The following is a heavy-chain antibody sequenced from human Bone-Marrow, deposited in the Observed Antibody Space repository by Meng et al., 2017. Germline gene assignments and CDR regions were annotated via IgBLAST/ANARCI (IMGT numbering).Heavy chain of an antibody. V-gene: IGHV3-74*01. CDR1: GFNFSSYW. CDR2: INTDGSST. Sequence: EVHLVESGGSLVQPGGSLRLCGSAAGFNFSSYWMHWVRQAPGKGPVWVSRINTDGSSTDYADSVKGRFTISRDNAKNTLYLQMNSLRAEDTAMYYCARFTPFDYWGQGTLVTVSS. J-gene: IGHJ4*02. CDR3: ARFTPFDY.